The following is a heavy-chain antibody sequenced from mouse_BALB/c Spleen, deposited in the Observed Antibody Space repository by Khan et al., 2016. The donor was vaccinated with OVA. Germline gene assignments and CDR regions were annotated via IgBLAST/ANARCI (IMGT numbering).Heavy chain of an antibody. CDR2: ISYSGST. V-gene: IGHV3-2*02. CDR3: ARGNYYGYALDY. Sequence: EVQLQESGPGLVKPSQSLSLTCTVNGYSITSNYAWNWIRQFPGNQLEWMGYISYSGSTNYNPSLKSRLSITRDTSKNQFFLLLHSVTTEDSATDYCARGNYYGYALDYWGQGTSVTVSS. J-gene: IGHJ4*01. D-gene: IGHD1-1*01. CDR1: GYSITSNYA.